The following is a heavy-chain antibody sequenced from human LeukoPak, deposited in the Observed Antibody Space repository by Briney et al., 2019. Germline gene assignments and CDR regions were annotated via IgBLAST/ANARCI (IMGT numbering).Heavy chain of an antibody. Sequence: GGSLRLSCTASGFTFSSYAMNWVRQAPGKGLEWVSTISASGVNTYYADSVKARFTISRDNSNNTLYLQMNTLRAEDTAVYYCAKDSCSSGFHNWFDPWGQGALVTVSS. CDR3: AKDSCSSGFHNWFDP. D-gene: IGHD3-22*01. J-gene: IGHJ5*02. CDR2: ISASGVNT. CDR1: GFTFSSYA. V-gene: IGHV3-23*01.